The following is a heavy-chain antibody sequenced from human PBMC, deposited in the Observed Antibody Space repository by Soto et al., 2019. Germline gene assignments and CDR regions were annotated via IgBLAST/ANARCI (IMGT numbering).Heavy chain of an antibody. Sequence: PGGSLRLSCAASGFPVSDAWMSLVRQAPGKGLEWVGLIKKKTDGGTTDYAAPVKGRFTISRDDSKNTVYLQMSSLKTEDTAVYYCRTQWLDWGQGTLVTVSS. J-gene: IGHJ4*02. CDR1: GFPVSDAW. CDR2: IKKKTDGGTT. D-gene: IGHD6-19*01. V-gene: IGHV3-15*01. CDR3: RTQWLD.